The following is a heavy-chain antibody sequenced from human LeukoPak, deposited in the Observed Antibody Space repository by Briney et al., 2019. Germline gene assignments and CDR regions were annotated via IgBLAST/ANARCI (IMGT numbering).Heavy chain of an antibody. CDR2: INPNSGGT. CDR3: ARESAATYYYGSGRGYYFDY. Sequence: ASVKVSCKASGYTFTGYYMHWVRQAPGQGLEWMGWINPNSGGTNYAQKFQGRVTMTRDTSISTAYMELSRLRSDDTAVYYCARESAATYYYGSGRGYYFDYWGQGTLVTVSS. CDR1: GYTFTGYY. V-gene: IGHV1-2*02. D-gene: IGHD3-10*01. J-gene: IGHJ4*02.